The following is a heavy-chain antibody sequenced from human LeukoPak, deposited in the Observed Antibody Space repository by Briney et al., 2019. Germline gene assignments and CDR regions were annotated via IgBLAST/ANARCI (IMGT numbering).Heavy chain of an antibody. CDR1: GFTFSSIA. CDR3: AKDLGRYRNNFFDY. Sequence: HLGGSLRLSCAASGFTFSSIAMSWVRQAPDKGLEWVSTISGSGGGTYYADPVKGRFTISRDDSKNTLYLQMNSLRADDTAVYYCAKDLGRYRNNFFDYWGQGNLVTVSS. D-gene: IGHD1-26*01. J-gene: IGHJ4*02. CDR2: ISGSGGGT. V-gene: IGHV3-23*01.